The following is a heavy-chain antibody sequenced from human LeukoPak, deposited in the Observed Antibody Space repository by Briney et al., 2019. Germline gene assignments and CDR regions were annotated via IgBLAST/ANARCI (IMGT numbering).Heavy chain of an antibody. CDR1: GFTFSSYG. V-gene: IGHV3-30*02. J-gene: IGHJ4*02. CDR2: IRYDGSNK. Sequence: GGSLRLSCAASGFTFSSYGMHWVRQAPGKGLEWVAFIRYDGSNKYYADSVKGRFTISRENYKNTMYMKMNRLRAEDTAVNYCAKTHQTPDILTGYFPFDYWGQGTLVTVSS. D-gene: IGHD3-9*01. CDR3: AKTHQTPDILTGYFPFDY.